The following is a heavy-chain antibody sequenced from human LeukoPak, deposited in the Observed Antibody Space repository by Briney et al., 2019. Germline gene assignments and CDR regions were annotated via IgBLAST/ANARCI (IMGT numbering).Heavy chain of an antibody. D-gene: IGHD2-8*02. CDR3: ARGSYCSGGVCPAPFDS. J-gene: IGHJ4*02. Sequence: GGSLRLSCAASGFIFSDYYMDWVRQVPGKGLEWIGRRRSKGHRYSTEYAASVRDRFTVSRDESRNLLFLQMTSLKSEDTAIYYCARGSYCSGGVCPAPFDSWGQGSLVTVAS. CDR2: RRSKGHRYST. V-gene: IGHV3-72*01. CDR1: GFIFSDYY.